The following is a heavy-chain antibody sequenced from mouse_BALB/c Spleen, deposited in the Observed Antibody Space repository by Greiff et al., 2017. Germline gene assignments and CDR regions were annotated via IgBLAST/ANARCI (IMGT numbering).Heavy chain of an antibody. Sequence: EVHLVESGGGLVQPGGSRKLSCAASGFTFSSFGMHWVRQAPEKGLEWVAYISSGSSTIYYADTVKGRFTISRDNPKNTLFLQMTSLRSEDTAMYYCARSPVWSSYAMDYWGQGTSVTVSS. J-gene: IGHJ4*01. CDR2: ISSGSSTI. D-gene: IGHD2-10*02. CDR3: ARSPVWSSYAMDY. V-gene: IGHV5-17*02. CDR1: GFTFSSFG.